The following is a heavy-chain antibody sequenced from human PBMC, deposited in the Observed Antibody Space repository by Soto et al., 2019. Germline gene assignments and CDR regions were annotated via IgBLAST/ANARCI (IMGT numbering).Heavy chain of an antibody. V-gene: IGHV1-69*02. D-gene: IGHD2-2*01. CDR1: GGTFSSYT. J-gene: IGHJ4*02. CDR3: TSQGGGGSTLYYFDY. Sequence: QVQLVQSGAEVKKPGSSVKVSCKASGGTFSSYTISWVRQAPGQGLEWMGRIIPILGIANCAQKFQGRVTITADKSTSTAYMELSSLRSEDTAVYYCTSQGGGGSTLYYFDYWGQGTLVTVSS. CDR2: IIPILGIA.